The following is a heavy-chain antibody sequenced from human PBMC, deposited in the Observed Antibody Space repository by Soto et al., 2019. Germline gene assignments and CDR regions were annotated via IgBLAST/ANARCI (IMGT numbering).Heavy chain of an antibody. V-gene: IGHV4-39*01. Sequence: PSETLSLTCTVSGGSISSSSYYWGWIRQPPGKGLEWIGSIYYSGSTYYNPSLKSRVTISVDTSKNQFSLKLSSVTAADTAVYYRARLSLWRKTVQVLAAAPKVSACFDSWGQGTLVTVSS. CDR3: ARLSLWRKTVQVLAAAPKVSACFDS. J-gene: IGHJ5*01. D-gene: IGHD2-15*01. CDR1: GGSISSSSYY. CDR2: IYYSGST.